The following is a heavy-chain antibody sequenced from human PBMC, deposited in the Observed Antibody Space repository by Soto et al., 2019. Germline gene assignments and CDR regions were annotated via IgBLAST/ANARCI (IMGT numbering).Heavy chain of an antibody. CDR3: ARAVVVPAASLALDV. V-gene: IGHV1-69*05. CDR2: IIPIFGTA. J-gene: IGHJ6*02. Sequence: APVKVSCKDSGGTFSSYAISWVRQAPGQGLEWMGGIIPIFGTANYADSVKGRFTISRDNSKNTLYLQMNSLRAEDTAVYYCARAVVVPAASLALDVWGQGTTVTVSS. CDR1: GGTFSSYA. D-gene: IGHD2-2*01.